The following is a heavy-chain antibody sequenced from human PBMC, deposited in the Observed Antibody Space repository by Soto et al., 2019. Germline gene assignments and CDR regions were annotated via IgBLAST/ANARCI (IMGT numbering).Heavy chain of an antibody. V-gene: IGHV4-34*01. CDR2: VKDGGST. J-gene: IGHJ4*02. D-gene: IGHD5-12*01. CDR1: GGSLTGYY. Sequence: SETLSLTCTVNGGSLTGYYWSWIRQPPGKGLEWIGEVKDGGSTNYSPSLRGRVSISADTSKNHFSLRLNSVTAADTAVYFCARAQEGIVATHWDQGALVTVSS. CDR3: ARAQEGIVATH.